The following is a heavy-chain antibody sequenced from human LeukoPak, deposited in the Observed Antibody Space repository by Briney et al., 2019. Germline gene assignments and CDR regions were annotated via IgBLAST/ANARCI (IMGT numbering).Heavy chain of an antibody. Sequence: GGSLRLSCAASGFPFGDYYMTWIRQAPGKGLEWISYISRSGDTLYYADSVEGRFTISRDNAKNSLFLQMNSLRADDTAVYYCARAEPLDYWGQGTLVTVSS. J-gene: IGHJ4*02. CDR2: ISRSGDTL. V-gene: IGHV3-11*01. CDR3: ARAEPLDY. D-gene: IGHD1-14*01. CDR1: GFPFGDYY.